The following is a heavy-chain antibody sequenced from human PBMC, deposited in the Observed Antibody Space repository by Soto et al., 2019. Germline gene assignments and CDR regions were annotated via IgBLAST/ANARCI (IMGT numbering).Heavy chain of an antibody. Sequence: QVQLVQSGAEVKKPGSSVKVSCKASGGTFSSYAISWVRQAPGQGLEWMGGIIPIFGTANYAQKFQGRVTITADKSTSTAYMELSSLRSEDTAVYYCARAVSGYCSGGSRYSPGKYGMDVWGQGTTVTVSS. CDR3: ARAVSGYCSGGSRYSPGKYGMDV. V-gene: IGHV1-69*06. D-gene: IGHD2-15*01. CDR1: GGTFSSYA. CDR2: IIPIFGTA. J-gene: IGHJ6*02.